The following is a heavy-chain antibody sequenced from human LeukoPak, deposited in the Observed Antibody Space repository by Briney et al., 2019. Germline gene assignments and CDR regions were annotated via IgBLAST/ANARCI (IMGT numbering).Heavy chain of an antibody. CDR1: GFTFSSYW. Sequence: PGGSLRLSCAASGFTFSSYWMSWVRQSPGKGLEWVANIKHDGSERYYVDSVKGRFTISRDNAKNLLFLQMNTLRAEDTAVYYCARAQWISGVVINGPKDYWGQGTLVTVSS. D-gene: IGHD3-3*01. J-gene: IGHJ4*02. CDR2: IKHDGSER. CDR3: ARAQWISGVVINGPKDY. V-gene: IGHV3-7*01.